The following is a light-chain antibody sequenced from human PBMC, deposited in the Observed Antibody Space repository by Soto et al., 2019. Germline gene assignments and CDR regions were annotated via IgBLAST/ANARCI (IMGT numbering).Light chain of an antibody. CDR1: QSISGA. J-gene: IGKJ1*01. CDR3: QHYNNWPPWT. Sequence: EIVMTQSPATLSVSPGGRATLSCRASQSISGALAWYQQKPGQAPRLLIYGASIRATGIPARFSGSGSGTEFTLTISSLQSEDFAVYYCQHYNNWPPWTFGQGTKVDIK. CDR2: GAS. V-gene: IGKV3-15*01.